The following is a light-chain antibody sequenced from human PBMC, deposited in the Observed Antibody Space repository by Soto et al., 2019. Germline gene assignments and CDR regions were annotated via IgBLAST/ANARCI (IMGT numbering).Light chain of an antibody. V-gene: IGLV2-23*02. Sequence: QSALTQPASVSGSPGQSITFSCTGSTRDVGSYDLVSWYQHHPGKVPKLMIYEVTKRPSGVSNRFSGSKSGNTASLTISGLQAEDEADYYCCSFAGTTTLVFGGWTKLTVL. CDR2: EVT. CDR1: TRDVGSYDL. J-gene: IGLJ3*02. CDR3: CSFAGTTTLV.